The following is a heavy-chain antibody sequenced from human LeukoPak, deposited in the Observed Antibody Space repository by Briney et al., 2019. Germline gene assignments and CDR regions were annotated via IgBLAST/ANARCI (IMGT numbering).Heavy chain of an antibody. V-gene: IGHV1-2*02. CDR2: INPNSGGT. D-gene: IGHD3-22*01. J-gene: IGHJ4*02. Sequence: ASVKVSCKASGYTFTGYYMHWVRQAPGQGLEWMGWINPNSGGTNYAQKFQGRVTMTRDTSISTAYMELSRLRSDDTAVYYCARLASSGYYPEEYFDYWGQGTLVTVSS. CDR3: ARLASSGYYPEEYFDY. CDR1: GYTFTGYY.